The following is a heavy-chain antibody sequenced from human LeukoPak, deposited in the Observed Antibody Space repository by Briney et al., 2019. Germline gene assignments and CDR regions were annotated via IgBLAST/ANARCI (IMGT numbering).Heavy chain of an antibody. CDR2: IRYDGSNK. J-gene: IGHJ6*02. CDR1: GFTFSSYG. CDR3: AKDRAAAGILAAAGGMDV. Sequence: GGSLRLSCAASGFTFSSYGMHWVRQAPGKGLEWVAFIRYDGSNKYYADSVKGRFTISRDNSKNTLYLQMNSLRAEDTAVYYCAKDRAAAGILAAAGGMDVWGQGTTVTVSS. V-gene: IGHV3-30*02. D-gene: IGHD6-13*01.